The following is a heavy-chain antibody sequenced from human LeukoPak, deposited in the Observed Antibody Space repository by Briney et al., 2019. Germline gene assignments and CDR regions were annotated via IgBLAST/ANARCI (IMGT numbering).Heavy chain of an antibody. CDR1: GGSISSGSYY. CDR3: ARDSVAGTRAGGYYYYGMDV. Sequence: SQTLSLTCTVSGGSISSGSYYWSWIRQPAGKGLEWIGRIYTSGSTNYNPSLKSRVTISVDTYKSQFSLKLSSVTAADTAVYYCARDSVAGTRAGGYYYYGMDVWGQGTTVTVSS. CDR2: IYTSGST. V-gene: IGHV4-61*02. D-gene: IGHD6-19*01. J-gene: IGHJ6*02.